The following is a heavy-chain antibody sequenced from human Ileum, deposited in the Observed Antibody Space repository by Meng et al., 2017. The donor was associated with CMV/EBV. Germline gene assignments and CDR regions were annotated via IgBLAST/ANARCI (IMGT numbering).Heavy chain of an antibody. Sequence: ESLKIPLAAFGFPFCTYAMYWVRQAPGKGLEWVSGIGGSGGKTDYADSVKGRFTISRDNSKNTLYLQMNSLRVEDTAVYYCATDGLSYCGGVCYHYSHYWGQGTLVTVSS. V-gene: IGHV3-23*01. D-gene: IGHD2-21*01. CDR3: ATDGLSYCGGVCYHYSHY. CDR2: IGGSGGKT. CDR1: GFPFCTYA. J-gene: IGHJ4*02.